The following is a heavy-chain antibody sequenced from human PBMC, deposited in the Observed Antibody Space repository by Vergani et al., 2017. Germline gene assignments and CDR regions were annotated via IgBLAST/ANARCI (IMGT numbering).Heavy chain of an antibody. CDR3: GKDMGGYDYGPLDY. V-gene: IGHV3-9*03. Sequence: EVQLVESGGGLVQPGRSLRLSCAASGFTFDDYAMNWVRQAPGNGLEWVSGISWNGGSIGYADSVKGRFTIFRDNAKNSLYLQMNSLRAEDMALYYCGKDMGGYDYGPLDYWGQGTLVTVSS. CDR2: ISWNGGSI. CDR1: GFTFDDYA. D-gene: IGHD5-12*01. J-gene: IGHJ4*02.